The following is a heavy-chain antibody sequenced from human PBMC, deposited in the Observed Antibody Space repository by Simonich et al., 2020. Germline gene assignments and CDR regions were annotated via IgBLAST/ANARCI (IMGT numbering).Heavy chain of an antibody. J-gene: IGHJ4*02. CDR1: GGSISSYY. CDR2: IYYSGST. Sequence: QVQLQESGPGLVKPSETLSLTCTVSGGSISSYYWSWIRRPPGKGLGGIGYIYYSGSTNSNPALKSRVTISVDTSKNQFSLKLSSVTAADTAVYYCARHDRWLQFYFDYWGQGTLVTVSS. D-gene: IGHD5-12*01. V-gene: IGHV4-59*08. CDR3: ARHDRWLQFYFDY.